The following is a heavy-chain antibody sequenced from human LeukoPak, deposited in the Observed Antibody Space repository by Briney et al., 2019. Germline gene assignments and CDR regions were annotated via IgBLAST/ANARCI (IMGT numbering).Heavy chain of an antibody. J-gene: IGHJ4*02. CDR1: GFTVSANS. CDR2: IDGGGGR. D-gene: IGHD3-9*01. CDR3: ARTYYDILTGYNPYFDY. Sequence: GGSLTVSCAVSGFTVSANSMSWVRQAPGKGLEWVSVIDGGGGRNYADSVKGRFTISRDTSKNTVLLQMSSLRVEDTAVYYCARTYYDILTGYNPYFDYWGQGILVTVSS. V-gene: IGHV3-66*01.